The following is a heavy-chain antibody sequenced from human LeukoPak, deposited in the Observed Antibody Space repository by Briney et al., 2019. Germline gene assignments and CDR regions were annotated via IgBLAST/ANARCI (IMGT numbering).Heavy chain of an antibody. J-gene: IGHJ4*02. V-gene: IGHV3-23*01. D-gene: IGHD3-22*01. Sequence: GGSLRLSCAASGFTFSSYAMSWVRQAPGKGLEWVSAISGSGGSTYYADSVKGRFIISRDNSKNTLYLQMNSLRAEDTAVYYCAKGGYYYDSSGCYYWGQGTLVTVSS. CDR3: AKGGYYYDSSGCYY. CDR1: GFTFSSYA. CDR2: ISGSGGST.